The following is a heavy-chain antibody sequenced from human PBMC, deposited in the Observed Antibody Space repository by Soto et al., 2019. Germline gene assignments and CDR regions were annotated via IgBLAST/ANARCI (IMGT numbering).Heavy chain of an antibody. CDR2: IIPIFGTA. Sequence: ASLKVSCKASGGTFSSYAISWVRQAPGQGLEWMGGIIPIFGTANYAQKFQGRVTITADESTSTAYMELSSLRSEDTAVYYCARGGRFLEWLQNDYWGQGTLVTVSS. D-gene: IGHD3-3*01. CDR3: ARGGRFLEWLQNDY. V-gene: IGHV1-69*13. CDR1: GGTFSSYA. J-gene: IGHJ4*02.